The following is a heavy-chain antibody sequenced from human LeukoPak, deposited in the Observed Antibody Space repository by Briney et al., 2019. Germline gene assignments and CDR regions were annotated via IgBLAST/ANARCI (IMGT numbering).Heavy chain of an antibody. CDR2: ISAYHGST. CDR3: ARAVTIFVNHASGSGAYHYYMDV. CDR1: GYTFTNYG. Sequence: ASVKVSCKASGYTFTNYGISWIRQAPGQGLEWMGWISAYHGSTNYAQKLLGRVTMTRDTSTNTAYMDLTSLSSDDTAVYYCARAVTIFVNHASGSGAYHYYMDVWGKGTTVTISS. V-gene: IGHV1-18*01. D-gene: IGHD3-10*01. J-gene: IGHJ6*03.